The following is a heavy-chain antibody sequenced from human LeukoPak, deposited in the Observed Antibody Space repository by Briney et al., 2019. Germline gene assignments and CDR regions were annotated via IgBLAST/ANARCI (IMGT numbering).Heavy chain of an antibody. Sequence: PGRSLRLSCAASGFAFSSYAMHWVRQAPGKGLEWVAVISYDGSNKYYADSVKGRFTISRDNSKNTLYLQVNSLRAEDTAVYYCARDYTAMVKLDYWGQGTLVTVSS. D-gene: IGHD5-18*01. CDR3: ARDYTAMVKLDY. V-gene: IGHV3-30-3*01. J-gene: IGHJ4*02. CDR1: GFAFSSYA. CDR2: ISYDGSNK.